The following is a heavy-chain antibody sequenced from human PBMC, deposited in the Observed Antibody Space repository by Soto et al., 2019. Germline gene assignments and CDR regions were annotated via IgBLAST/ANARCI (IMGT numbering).Heavy chain of an antibody. V-gene: IGHV6-1*01. CDR2: TYYRSRWYN. Sequence: SQTLSLTCVISGDSVSSNSGAWNWIRQSPSRGLEWLGRTYYRSRWYNDYAVSVKSRITINPDTSKNQFSLQLNSVTPEDTAVYYCARGGIISVAATRLYYFDYWGQGTLVTVSS. J-gene: IGHJ4*02. D-gene: IGHD6-19*01. CDR1: GDSVSSNSGA. CDR3: ARGGIISVAATRLYYFDY.